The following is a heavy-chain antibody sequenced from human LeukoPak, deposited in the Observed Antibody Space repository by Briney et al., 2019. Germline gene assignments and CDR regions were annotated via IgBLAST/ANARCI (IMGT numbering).Heavy chain of an antibody. D-gene: IGHD6-6*01. J-gene: IGHJ4*02. V-gene: IGHV3-74*01. CDR1: GFSFSGYW. CDR2: ISPTGSTT. CDR3: ARGPNSNWSGLDF. Sequence: GGSLRLSCTASGFSFSGYWMHWARQLPGKGLVWVSRISPTGSTTSYADAVKGRFTVSRDNAKNTLYLQVNNLRAEDTAVYYCARGPNSNWSGLDFWGQGTLLTVSS.